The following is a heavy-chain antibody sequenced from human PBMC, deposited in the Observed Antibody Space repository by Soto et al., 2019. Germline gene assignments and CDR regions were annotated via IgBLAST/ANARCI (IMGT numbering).Heavy chain of an antibody. CDR1: GFSLTTSGVG. CDR2: IYWDDDK. Sequence: KESGPTQVKPRQTLTLTCTFSGFSLTTSGVGVGWIRQSPGKAPEWLALIYWDDDKRYSPSLKSRLTITKDTSKNQVVLTMADLDSADTAIYYCAHRVLRTVFGLVTTTAIYFDFWGQGTPVAVSS. J-gene: IGHJ4*02. CDR3: AHRVLRTVFGLVTTTAIYFDF. D-gene: IGHD3-3*01. V-gene: IGHV2-5*02.